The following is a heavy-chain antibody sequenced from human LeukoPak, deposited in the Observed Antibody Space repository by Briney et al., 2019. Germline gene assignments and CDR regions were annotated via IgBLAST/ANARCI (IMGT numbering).Heavy chain of an antibody. Sequence: ASVKVSCKASGYTFTSYYMHWVRQAPGQGLEWKGIINPSGGSTSYAQKFQGRVTMTRDTSTSTVYMELSSLRSEDTAVYYCARGHIAAAGTVWFDPWGQGTLVTVSS. CDR3: ARGHIAAAGTVWFDP. J-gene: IGHJ5*02. D-gene: IGHD6-13*01. CDR1: GYTFTSYY. CDR2: INPSGGST. V-gene: IGHV1-46*01.